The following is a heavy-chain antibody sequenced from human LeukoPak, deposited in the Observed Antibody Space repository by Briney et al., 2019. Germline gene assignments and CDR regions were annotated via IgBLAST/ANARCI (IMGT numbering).Heavy chain of an antibody. Sequence: GGSLRLSCAASGFTFSSYAMSWVRQAPGKGLEWVSAISGSGGSTYYADPVKSRFTISRDNSKNTLYLQMNSLRAEDTAVYYCAKDLGSILGGYFDYWGQGTLVTVSS. CDR3: AKDLGSILGGYFDY. CDR1: GFTFSSYA. J-gene: IGHJ4*02. D-gene: IGHD5-24*01. V-gene: IGHV3-23*01. CDR2: ISGSGGST.